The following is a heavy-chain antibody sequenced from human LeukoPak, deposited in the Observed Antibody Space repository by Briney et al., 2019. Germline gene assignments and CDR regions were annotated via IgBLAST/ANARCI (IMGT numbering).Heavy chain of an antibody. Sequence: GGSLRLSCAASGFTFSSYWMSWVRQAPGKGLGWVANIKQDGSEKYYVDSVKGRFTISRDNAKNTLYLQMNSLRAEDTAVYYCAKDPLSPPYDFWSGTFDYWGQGTLVTVSS. V-gene: IGHV3-7*03. CDR2: IKQDGSEK. D-gene: IGHD3-3*01. CDR1: GFTFSSYW. CDR3: AKDPLSPPYDFWSGTFDY. J-gene: IGHJ4*02.